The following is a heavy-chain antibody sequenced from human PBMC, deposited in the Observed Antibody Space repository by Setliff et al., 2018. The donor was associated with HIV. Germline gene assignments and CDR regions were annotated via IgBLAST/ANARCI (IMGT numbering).Heavy chain of an antibody. D-gene: IGHD3-22*01. J-gene: IGHJ6*03. CDR2: IIPILGIA. CDR1: GGTFSSYA. V-gene: IGHV1-69*10. Sequence: SVKVSCKASGGTFSSYAISWVRQAPGQGLEWMGGIIPILGIANYAQKFQGRVTITADKSTSTAYMELSSLRSEDTAVYYCARARRDSYDRGRRNHYYIDVWGKGTTVTVSS. CDR3: ARARRDSYDRGRRNHYYIDV.